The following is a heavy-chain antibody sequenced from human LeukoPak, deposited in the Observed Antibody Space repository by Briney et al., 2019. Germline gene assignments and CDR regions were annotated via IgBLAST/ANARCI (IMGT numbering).Heavy chain of an antibody. CDR1: GFTFDDYT. J-gene: IGHJ6*02. V-gene: IGHV3-43*01. D-gene: IGHD1-1*01. CDR2: ISWDGGST. CDR3: ARGASNWNFDYYGMDV. Sequence: PGGSLRLSCAASGFTFDDYTMHWVRHAPGKGLEWVSLISWDGGSTYYADSVKGRFTISRDNAKNSLYLQMNSLRAEDTAVYYCARGASNWNFDYYGMDVWGQGTTVTVSS.